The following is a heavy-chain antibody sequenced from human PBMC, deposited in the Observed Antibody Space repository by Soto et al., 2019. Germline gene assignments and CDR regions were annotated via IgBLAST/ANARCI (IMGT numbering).Heavy chain of an antibody. CDR1: GFPFTSYG. CDR3: VGGQYYVDY. J-gene: IGHJ4*02. V-gene: IGHV3-30*03. Sequence: QVQLVESGGGVVQPGRSLRLSCAASGFPFTSYGMHWVREGKDKGLEWVAIISYDGSDKYYAESVKGRFTISRDNSKNTLYLQMNSLRPEDTALYYCVGGQYYVDYRGQGTLVIVSS. D-gene: IGHD3-10*01. CDR2: ISYDGSDK.